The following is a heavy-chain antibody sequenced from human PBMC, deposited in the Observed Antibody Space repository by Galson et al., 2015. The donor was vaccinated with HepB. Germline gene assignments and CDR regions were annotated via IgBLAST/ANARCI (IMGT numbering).Heavy chain of an antibody. D-gene: IGHD5-24*01. Sequence: SLRLSCAVSGFTLSDYRMNWVRQAPGKGLEWISYISRSSIVVYYADFVKGRFTISRDNAKNLLYLQMNSLTDEDTAVYYCTRDFAEMATDYWGQGTMVTVSS. J-gene: IGHJ4*02. CDR2: ISRSSIVV. CDR1: GFTLSDYR. CDR3: TRDFAEMATDY. V-gene: IGHV3-48*02.